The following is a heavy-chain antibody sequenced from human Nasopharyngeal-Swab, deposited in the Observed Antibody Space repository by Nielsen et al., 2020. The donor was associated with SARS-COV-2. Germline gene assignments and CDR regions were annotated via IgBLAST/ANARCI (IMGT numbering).Heavy chain of an antibody. CDR1: GGSFSGYS. V-gene: IGHV4-34*01. Sequence: SQTLSPTCALYGGSFSGYSCSWSRQPPGRGLEWIGESNPSVNPNYNPPLKSRVTISVDTSKNQFSLKLSSVTAADTAVYYCARGGEAGRYSSSWYLSRPPGPRNPSKPFDYWGQGTLVTVSS. D-gene: IGHD6-13*01. CDR2: SNPSVNP. J-gene: IGHJ4*02. CDR3: ARGGEAGRYSSSWYLSRPPGPRNPSKPFDY.